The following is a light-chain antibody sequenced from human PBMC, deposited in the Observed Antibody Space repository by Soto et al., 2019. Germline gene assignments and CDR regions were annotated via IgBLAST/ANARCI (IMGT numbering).Light chain of an antibody. CDR2: LGS. CDR3: MQGLQTPLT. J-gene: IGKJ4*01. CDR1: QSLLDSSGYNY. V-gene: IGKV2-28*01. Sequence: DIVMTQSPLSLPVTPGEPASISCRSSQSLLDSSGYNYLDWYLQKPGQPPQLLIYLGSNRAPGAADRFSGRGSGTEFTLKISRVEAEDVGIYYGMQGLQTPLTFGGGTKVEIK.